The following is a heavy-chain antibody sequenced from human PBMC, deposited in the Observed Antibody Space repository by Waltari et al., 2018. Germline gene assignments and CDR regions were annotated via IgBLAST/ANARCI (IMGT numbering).Heavy chain of an antibody. CDR2: IYHSGST. D-gene: IGHD2-15*01. V-gene: IGHV4-38-2*01. Sequence: QVQLQESGPGLVKPSETLSLTCAVSGYSISSGYYWGWIRQPPGKGLEWIGSIYHSGSTYYHPSLKSRVTISVDTSKNQFSLKLSSVTAADTAVYYCARVVYSDDCSGGSCPYYFDYWGQGTLVTVSS. CDR1: GYSISSGYY. CDR3: ARVVYSDDCSGGSCPYYFDY. J-gene: IGHJ4*02.